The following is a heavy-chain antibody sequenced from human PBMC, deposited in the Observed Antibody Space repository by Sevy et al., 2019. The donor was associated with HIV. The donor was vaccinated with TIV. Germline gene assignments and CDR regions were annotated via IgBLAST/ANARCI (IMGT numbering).Heavy chain of an antibody. CDR2: IGYDGSNN. V-gene: IGHV3-33*01. D-gene: IGHD2-8*01. J-gene: IGHJ4*02. CDR1: GFTPSTYG. CDR3: ARDPRMYGDYLLAYFDY. Sequence: LAGGSLRLSCAASGFTPSTYGMHWVRQAPGKGLEWVAVIGYDGSNNYYADSVKGRFTISRDNSKNTLFLQMDSLRAEDTAVYYCARDPRMYGDYLLAYFDYWGQGTLVTVSS.